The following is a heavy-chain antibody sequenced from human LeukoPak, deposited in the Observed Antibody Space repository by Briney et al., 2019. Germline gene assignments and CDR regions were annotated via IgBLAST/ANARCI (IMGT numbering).Heavy chain of an antibody. D-gene: IGHD6-13*01. V-gene: IGHV3-21*06. J-gene: IGHJ4*02. CDR2: ISPSGDFI. CDR3: ASSIVFQGYFDY. Sequence: GGSLRLSCAASTFPFNTYTMNWVRQAPGKGLEWVSSISPSGDFIFYAESVKGRFTISSDNAKSSLYLQMNSLGAEDTAVYYCASSIVFQGYFDYWGQGTLVTVSS. CDR1: TFPFNTYT.